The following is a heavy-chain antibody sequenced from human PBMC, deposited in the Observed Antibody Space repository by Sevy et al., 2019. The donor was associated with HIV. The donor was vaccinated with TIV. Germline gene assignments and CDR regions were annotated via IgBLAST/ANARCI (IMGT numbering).Heavy chain of an antibody. CDR1: GFTLSSYG. CDR2: IRYDGSNK. CDR3: AGDRLGITISAEWGGGMDV. D-gene: IGHD3-3*01. Sequence: GGSLRLSCAASGFTLSSYGMHWVRQAPGKGLEWVAVIRYDGSNKYYADSVKGRFTISRDNSKNTLYLQMNSLRAEEKDVYYCAGDRLGITISAEWGGGMDVWGQGTTVTVSS. J-gene: IGHJ6*02. V-gene: IGHV3-33*01.